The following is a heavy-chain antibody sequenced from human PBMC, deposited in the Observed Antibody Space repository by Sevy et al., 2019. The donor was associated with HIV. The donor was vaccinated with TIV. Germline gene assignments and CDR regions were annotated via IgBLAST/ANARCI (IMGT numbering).Heavy chain of an antibody. CDR3: ASSPPLVPAAIPPDTPDVDYYYYYMDV. D-gene: IGHD2-2*02. CDR1: GFTFSSYA. J-gene: IGHJ6*03. CDR2: ISGSGGST. Sequence: GGSLRLSCAASGFTFSSYAMSWVRQAPGKGLEWVSAISGSGGSTYYADSVKGRFTISRDNSKNTLYLQMNSLRAEDTAVYYCASSPPLVPAAIPPDTPDVDYYYYYMDVWGKGTTVTVSS. V-gene: IGHV3-23*01.